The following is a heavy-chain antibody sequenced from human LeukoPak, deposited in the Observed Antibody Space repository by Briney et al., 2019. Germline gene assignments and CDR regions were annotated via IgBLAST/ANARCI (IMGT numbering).Heavy chain of an antibody. Sequence: PGGSLRLSCAASGFTFSNFVVSWVRQAPGKGLEWVSTIGGRSGSTYYADSVKGRFTISRDNSMNTLYLHMINLRAEDTAVYYCAKDGGVGYNRYFDYWGQGTLVTVSS. J-gene: IGHJ4*02. CDR1: GFTFSNFV. V-gene: IGHV3-23*01. D-gene: IGHD5-24*01. CDR3: AKDGGVGYNRYFDY. CDR2: IGGRSGST.